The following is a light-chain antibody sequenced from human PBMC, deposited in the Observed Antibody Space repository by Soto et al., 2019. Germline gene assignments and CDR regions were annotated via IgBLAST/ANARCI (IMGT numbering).Light chain of an antibody. CDR3: CSYSTRNTHSYV. CDR2: EVN. V-gene: IGLV2-14*01. J-gene: IGLJ1*01. Sequence: QSVLTQPASVSGSPGQSITVSCPGTSSDIGGYNYVSLYQHHPGKAPQLIIYEVNLRPSGVSARFSASKSGDTASLTISGLQAGDGADYYCCSYSTRNTHSYVFGTGTKVTVL. CDR1: SSDIGGYNY.